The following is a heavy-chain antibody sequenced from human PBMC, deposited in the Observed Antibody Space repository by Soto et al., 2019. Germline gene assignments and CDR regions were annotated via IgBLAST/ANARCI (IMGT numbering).Heavy chain of an antibody. V-gene: IGHV1-69*13. D-gene: IGHD2-2*01. CDR1: GYTFTSYD. J-gene: IGHJ6*02. CDR2: IIPIFGTA. CDR3: ARGSCSSTSCYRYYYYGMDV. Sequence: ASVKVSCKAFGYTFTSYDIYWVRQATGQGLEWMGGIIPIFGTANYAQKFQGRVTITADESTSTAYMELSSLRSEDTAVYYCARGSCSSTSCYRYYYYGMDVWGQGTTVTVSS.